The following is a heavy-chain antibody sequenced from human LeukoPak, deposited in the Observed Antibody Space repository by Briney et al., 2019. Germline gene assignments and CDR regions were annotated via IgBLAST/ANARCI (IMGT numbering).Heavy chain of an antibody. D-gene: IGHD6-13*01. Sequence: SGGSLRLSCAASEFTFSSYAMHWVRQAPGKGLEWVAVISYDGSNKYYADSVKGRFTISRDNSKNTLYLQMNSLRAEDTAVYYCARASIAAAVYNCFDPWGQGTLVTVSS. CDR2: ISYDGSNK. CDR1: EFTFSSYA. CDR3: ARASIAAAVYNCFDP. J-gene: IGHJ5*02. V-gene: IGHV3-30*04.